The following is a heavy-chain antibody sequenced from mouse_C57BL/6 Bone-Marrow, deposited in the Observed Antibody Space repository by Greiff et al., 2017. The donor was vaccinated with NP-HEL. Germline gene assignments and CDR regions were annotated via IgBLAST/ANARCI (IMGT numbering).Heavy chain of an antibody. V-gene: IGHV1-64*01. CDR1: GYTFTSYW. D-gene: IGHD1-1*01. CDR3: ARRVITTVVVYWYFDV. J-gene: IGHJ1*03. Sequence: VQLQQPGAELVKPGASVQLSCKASGYTFTSYWMHWVKQRPGQGLEWIGMLHPNSGSTNYNEKFKSKATLTVDKSSSTAYMQLSSLTSEDSAVYYCARRVITTVVVYWYFDVWGTGTTVTVSS. CDR2: LHPNSGST.